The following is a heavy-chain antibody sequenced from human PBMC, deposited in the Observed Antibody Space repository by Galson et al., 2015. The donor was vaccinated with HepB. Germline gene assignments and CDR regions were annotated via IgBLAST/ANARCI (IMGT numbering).Heavy chain of an antibody. J-gene: IGHJ6*02. CDR2: FSAYNGNT. CDR3: ARRVVVVRSDPRPYYAMDV. CDR1: GYTFTSYD. D-gene: IGHD2-2*01. Sequence: SVRVSCKASGYTFTSYDINWVRQAPGQGLEWMGWFSAYNGNTNYAQKLQGRVTMTTDTSTSTAYMELRSLRSDDTAVYYCARRVVVVRSDPRPYYAMDVWGQGTTVTVSS. V-gene: IGHV1-18*04.